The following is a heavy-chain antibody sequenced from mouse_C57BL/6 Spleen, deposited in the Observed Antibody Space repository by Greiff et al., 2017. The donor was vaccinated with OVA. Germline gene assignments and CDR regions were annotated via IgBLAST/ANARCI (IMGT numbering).Heavy chain of an antibody. J-gene: IGHJ1*03. D-gene: IGHD2-4*01. CDR3: ARSDYAWYFDV. CDR1: GYTFTSYW. Sequence: QVQLQQSGAELVKPGASVKLSCKASGYTFTSYWMHWVKQRPGQGLEWIGMIHPNSGSTNYNEKFKSKATLTVDKSSSTAYMQLSSLTSEDSAVYYCARSDYAWYFDVWGTGTTVTVAS. CDR2: IHPNSGST. V-gene: IGHV1-64*01.